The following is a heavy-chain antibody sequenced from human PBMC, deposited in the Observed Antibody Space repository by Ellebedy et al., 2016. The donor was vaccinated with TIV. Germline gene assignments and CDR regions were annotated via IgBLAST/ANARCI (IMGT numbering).Heavy chain of an antibody. V-gene: IGHV5-10-1*01. Sequence: GGSLRLXXKGSGYSFTSYWISWVRQMPGKGLEWMGRIDPSDSYTNYSPSFQGHVTISADKSISTAYLQWSSLKASDTAMYYCARQDFGVYATNFDYWGQGTLVTVSS. D-gene: IGHD2-8*01. CDR3: ARQDFGVYATNFDY. J-gene: IGHJ4*02. CDR2: IDPSDSYT. CDR1: GYSFTSYW.